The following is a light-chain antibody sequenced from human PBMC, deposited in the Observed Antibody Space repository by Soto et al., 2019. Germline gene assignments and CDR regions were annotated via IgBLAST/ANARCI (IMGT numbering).Light chain of an antibody. V-gene: IGLV2-14*03. CDR2: EVS. CDR1: SSDVGGYNF. Sequence: QSALTQTASVSGSPGQSITISCTGSSSDVGGYNFVSWYQQHPGKAPKLIIHEVSNRPSGVSNRFSGSKSGNTASLAISGLQSEDEADYHCSSWDDSLNAVVFGGGTKLTVL. J-gene: IGLJ2*01. CDR3: SSWDDSLNAVV.